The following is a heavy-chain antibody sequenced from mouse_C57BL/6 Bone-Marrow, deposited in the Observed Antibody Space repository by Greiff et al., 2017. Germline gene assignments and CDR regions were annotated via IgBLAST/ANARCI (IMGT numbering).Heavy chain of an antibody. CDR1: GFNIKDDY. V-gene: IGHV14-4*01. D-gene: IGHD1-1*01. J-gene: IGHJ4*01. Sequence: VQLKESGAELVRPGASVKLSCTASGFNIKDDYMHWVKQRPEQGLEWIGWIYPENGDTEYASKFQGKATITADTSSNTAYLQLSSLTSEDTAVYYCVITTVVANYYAMDYWGQGTSVTVSS. CDR2: IYPENGDT. CDR3: VITTVVANYYAMDY.